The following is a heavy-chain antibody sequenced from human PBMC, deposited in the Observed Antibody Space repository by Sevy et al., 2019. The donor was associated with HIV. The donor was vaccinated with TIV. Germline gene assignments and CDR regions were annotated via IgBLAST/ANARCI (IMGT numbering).Heavy chain of an antibody. J-gene: IGHJ4*02. CDR3: AKARRHSVTFGAGTFDY. CDR2: ISWNSGIL. V-gene: IGHV3-9*01. CDR1: GFTFDDYA. D-gene: IGHD3-16*01. Sequence: GGSLRLSCVASGFTFDDYAMHWVRQVPGKGLEWVSGISWNSGILGYADSVKGRFSISRDDAKNSLYLQMNSLRPEDTALYYCAKARRHSVTFGAGTFDYWGLGTLVTVSS.